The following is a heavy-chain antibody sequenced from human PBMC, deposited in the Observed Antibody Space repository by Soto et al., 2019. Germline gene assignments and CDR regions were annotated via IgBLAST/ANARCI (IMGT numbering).Heavy chain of an antibody. J-gene: IGHJ4*02. CDR1: GGSFSGYY. Sequence: SETLSLTCAVYGGSFSGYYWTWIRQPPGKGLEWIGEINHSGSTNYNPSLKSRVTISVDTSKNQFSLKLSSVTAADTAVYYCARGYGRTFDYWGQGTLVTVSS. V-gene: IGHV4-34*01. CDR3: ARGYGRTFDY. CDR2: INHSGST. D-gene: IGHD3-10*01.